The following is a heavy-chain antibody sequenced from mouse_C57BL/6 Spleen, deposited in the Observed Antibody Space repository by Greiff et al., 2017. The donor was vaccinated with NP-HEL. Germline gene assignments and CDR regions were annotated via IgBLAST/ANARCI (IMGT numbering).Heavy chain of an antibody. CDR3: GKEDYFDY. CDR1: GYAFSSSW. V-gene: IGHV1-82*01. Sequence: VQLQQSGPELVKPGASVKISCKASGYAFSSSWMNWVKQRPGKGLEWIGRIYPGDGDTNYNGKCKGKATLTADKSSSTAYMQLSSLTSDDSAVYFCGKEDYFDYWGQGTTLTVSS. D-gene: IGHD1-3*01. CDR2: IYPGDGDT. J-gene: IGHJ2*01.